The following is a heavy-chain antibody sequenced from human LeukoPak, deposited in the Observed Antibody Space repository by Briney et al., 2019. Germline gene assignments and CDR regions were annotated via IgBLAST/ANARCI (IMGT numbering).Heavy chain of an antibody. Sequence: ASVKVSCKASAYTFTNYDINWVRQATGQELEWMGWMNPNSGNTGYAQKFLDRVTMTRNTSTSTAYMELSSLRSEDTAVYYCARGRWGTSYYGMDVWGQGTTVSVSS. V-gene: IGHV1-8*01. CDR3: ARGRWGTSYYGMDV. CDR1: AYTFTNYD. D-gene: IGHD1-14*01. J-gene: IGHJ6*02. CDR2: MNPNSGNT.